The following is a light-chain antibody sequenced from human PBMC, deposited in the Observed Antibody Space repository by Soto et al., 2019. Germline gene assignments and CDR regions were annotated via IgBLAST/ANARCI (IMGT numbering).Light chain of an antibody. CDR2: EVN. J-gene: IGLJ1*01. CDR3: SSYAGDNIYV. CDR1: SSDVGGYYY. Sequence: QSVLTQPPSASGSPGQSVTISCTGTSSDVGGYYYVSWYQHHSGKAPKLIIYEVNKRPSGVPDRFSGSKSGNTASLTVSGLQTEDEADYYCSSYAGDNIYVFGTGTKVTVL. V-gene: IGLV2-8*01.